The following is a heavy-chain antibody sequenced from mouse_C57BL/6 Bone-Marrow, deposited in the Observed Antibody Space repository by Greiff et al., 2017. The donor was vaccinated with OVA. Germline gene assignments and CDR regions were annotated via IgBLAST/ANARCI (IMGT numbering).Heavy chain of an antibody. CDR3: ARHEGSSGVDY. V-gene: IGHV5-6*01. CDR1: GFTFSSYG. CDR2: ISSGGSYT. Sequence: EVQVVESGGDLVKPGGSLKLSCAASGFTFSSYGMSWVRQTPDKRLEWVATISSGGSYTYYPDSVKGRFTISRDNAKNTLYLQMSSLKSEDTAMYYCARHEGSSGVDYWGQGTTLTVSS. D-gene: IGHD3-2*02. J-gene: IGHJ2*01.